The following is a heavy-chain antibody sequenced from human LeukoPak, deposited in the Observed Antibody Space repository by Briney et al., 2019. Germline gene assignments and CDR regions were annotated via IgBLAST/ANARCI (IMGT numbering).Heavy chain of an antibody. CDR2: IYYSGST. J-gene: IGHJ4*02. D-gene: IGHD5-18*01. CDR3: ARYAVDTAMVYFDY. Sequence: PSETLSLTCTVSGGSISSYYWSWIRQPPGKGLEWIGYIYYSGSTNYNPSLKSRVTISVDTSKNQSSLKLSSVTAADTAVYYCARYAVDTAMVYFDYWGQGTLVTVSS. CDR1: GGSISSYY. V-gene: IGHV4-59*01.